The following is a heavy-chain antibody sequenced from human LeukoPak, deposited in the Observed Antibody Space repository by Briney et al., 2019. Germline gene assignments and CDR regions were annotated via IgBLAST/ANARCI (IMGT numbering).Heavy chain of an antibody. J-gene: IGHJ4*02. CDR2: INPSGGST. CDR3: ARAGQQLVHPYYFDY. V-gene: IGHV1-46*01. D-gene: IGHD6-13*01. CDR1: GYTFTSYY. Sequence: ASVKVSCKASGYTFTSYYMHWVRQAPGQGLEWMGIINPSGGSTSYAQKFQGRVTMTRDTSTSTVYMELSSLRSEDTAVYYCARAGQQLVHPYYFDYWGQGTLVTVSS.